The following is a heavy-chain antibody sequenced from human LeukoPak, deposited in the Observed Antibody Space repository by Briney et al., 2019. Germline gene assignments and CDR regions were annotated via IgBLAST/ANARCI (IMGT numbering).Heavy chain of an antibody. CDR3: AGGRREYYFDY. V-gene: IGHV3-20*04. CDR2: INWNGGST. J-gene: IGHJ4*02. D-gene: IGHD3-16*01. Sequence: GGSLRLSCAASGFTFDDYGMSWVRQAPGKGLEWVSGINWNGGSTGYADSVKGRFTISRDNAKDSLYLQMNSLRAEDTALYYCAGGRREYYFDYWGQGTLVTVSS. CDR1: GFTFDDYG.